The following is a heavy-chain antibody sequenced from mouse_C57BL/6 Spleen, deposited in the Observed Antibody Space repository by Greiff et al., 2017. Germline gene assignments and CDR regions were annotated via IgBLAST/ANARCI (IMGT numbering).Heavy chain of an antibody. D-gene: IGHD1-1*01. CDR1: GFSFTSYA. J-gene: IGHJ1*03. CDR3: AMNYCGSSSPRV. CDR2: IWTGGGT. Sequence: VQLVESGPGLVAPSQSLSITCTVSGFSFTSYAISWVRQPPGKGLEWLGVIWTGGGTNYNPALKSRLSISKDNSKSQVFLKMNSLQTDETARYDGAMNYCGSSSPRVWGTGTTVTVSS. V-gene: IGHV2-9-1*01.